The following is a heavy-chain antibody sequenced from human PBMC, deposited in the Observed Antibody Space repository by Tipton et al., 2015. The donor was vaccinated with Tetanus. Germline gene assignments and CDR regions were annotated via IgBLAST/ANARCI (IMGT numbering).Heavy chain of an antibody. CDR3: ARIRTGHYTDFDC. CDR1: GFTFSSYA. V-gene: IGHV3-30-3*01. CDR2: ISYDGSNK. D-gene: IGHD4-11*01. J-gene: IGHJ4*02. Sequence: SLRLSCAASGFTFSSYAMHWVRQAPGKGLEWVAVISYDGSNKYYADSVKGRFTIPRDNSKNTLYLQMNSLRAEDTAVYYCARIRTGHYTDFDCWGLGTLVTVSS.